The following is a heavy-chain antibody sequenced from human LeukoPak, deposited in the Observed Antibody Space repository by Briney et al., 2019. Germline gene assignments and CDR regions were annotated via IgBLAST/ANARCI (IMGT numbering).Heavy chain of an antibody. V-gene: IGHV1-69*06. CDR1: GGTFSSYE. J-gene: IGHJ4*02. D-gene: IGHD2-2*01. Sequence: EASVKVSCKASGGTFSSYEISWVRQAPGQGLEWMGGIIPMFGTAKYAQKFQGRVTITADKSTSTAYMKLSSLRSEDTAVYYCASGTTDIVVVPATLRNYYFDYWGQGTLVTVSS. CDR2: IIPMFGTA. CDR3: ASGTTDIVVVPATLRNYYFDY.